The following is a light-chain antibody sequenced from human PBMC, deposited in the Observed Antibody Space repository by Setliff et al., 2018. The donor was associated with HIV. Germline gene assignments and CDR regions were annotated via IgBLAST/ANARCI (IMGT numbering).Light chain of an antibody. J-gene: IGLJ1*01. CDR3: QTYDTSLHIYV. Sequence: QSVLTQPPSVSGAPGQRVTISCTGSNSNIGAGPQVHWYQHLPGTAPKLLVYGSTNRPSGVPDRFSGSKSGTSASLAITGLQAEDEADYYCQTYDTSLHIYVFGTGTKATVL. CDR2: GST. CDR1: NSNIGAGPQ. V-gene: IGLV1-40*01.